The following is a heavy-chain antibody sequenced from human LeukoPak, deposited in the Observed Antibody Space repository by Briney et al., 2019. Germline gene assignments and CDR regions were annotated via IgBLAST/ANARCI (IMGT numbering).Heavy chain of an antibody. CDR1: GGSISSGDYY. J-gene: IGHJ4*02. V-gene: IGHV4-30-4*08. D-gene: IGHD3-16*01. CDR3: ARVKRDYVWGPDYFDY. CDR2: IYYSGST. Sequence: SQTLSLTCTVSGGSISSGDYYWSWIRQPPGKGLEWIGYIYYSGSTYYNPSLKSRVTISVDTSKNQFSLKLSSVTAADTAVYYCARVKRDYVWGPDYFDYWGQGTLVTVSS.